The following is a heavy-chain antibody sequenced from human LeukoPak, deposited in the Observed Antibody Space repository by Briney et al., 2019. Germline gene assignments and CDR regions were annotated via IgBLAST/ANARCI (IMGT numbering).Heavy chain of an antibody. CDR3: ARDSYSSGWGRVSYYYYYGMDV. CDR2: ISSSSSYI. CDR1: GFTFSSYW. J-gene: IGHJ6*02. D-gene: IGHD6-19*01. Sequence: GGSLRLSCAASGFTFSSYWMSWVRQAPGKGLEWVSSISSSSSYIYYADSVKGRFTISRDNAKNSLYLQMNSLRAEDTAVYYCARDSYSSGWGRVSYYYYYGMDVWGQGTTVTVSS. V-gene: IGHV3-21*01.